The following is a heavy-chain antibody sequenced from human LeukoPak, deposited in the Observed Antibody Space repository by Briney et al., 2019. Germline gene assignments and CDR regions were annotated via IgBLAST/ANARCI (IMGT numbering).Heavy chain of an antibody. Sequence: SETLSLTCTVSGGSISSYYWSWIRQPPGKGLEWIGYIYYSGSTNYNPSLKSRVTISVDTSKNQFSLKLSSVTAADTAIYYCARLDKGINAAHFDYWGQGTLVTVSS. D-gene: IGHD3-22*01. CDR2: IYYSGST. CDR1: GGSISSYY. J-gene: IGHJ4*02. CDR3: ARLDKGINAAHFDY. V-gene: IGHV4-59*08.